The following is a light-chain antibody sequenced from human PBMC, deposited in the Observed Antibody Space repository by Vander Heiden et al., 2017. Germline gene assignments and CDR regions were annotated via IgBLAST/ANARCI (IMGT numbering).Light chain of an antibody. V-gene: IGLV1-51*01. J-gene: IGLJ2*01. CDR1: SSNIGNNY. CDR3: GTWDSSLSVV. CDR2: DNN. Sequence: SVLPPPPSVSAPPGQTVPISCPGRSSNIGNNYVSGDQQLPGTAPKLLIYDNNKRPSGSTDRFSGSKSGTSATLGITGLQTGDEADYYCGTWDSSLSVVFGGGTKLTVL.